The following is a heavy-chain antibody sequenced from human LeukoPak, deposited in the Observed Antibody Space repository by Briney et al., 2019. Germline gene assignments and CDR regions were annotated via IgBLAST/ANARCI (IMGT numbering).Heavy chain of an antibody. CDR1: GGSISSGGYY. V-gene: IGHV4-31*03. Sequence: PSETLSLTCTVSGGSISSGGYYWSWIRQHPGKGLEWIGYIYYSGSTYYNPSLKSRVTISVDTSKNQFSLKLSSVTAADTAVYYCAREGPLTTVTTHGYYYYYYMDVWGKGTTVTVSS. D-gene: IGHD4-11*01. CDR2: IYYSGST. J-gene: IGHJ6*03. CDR3: AREGPLTTVTTHGYYYYYYMDV.